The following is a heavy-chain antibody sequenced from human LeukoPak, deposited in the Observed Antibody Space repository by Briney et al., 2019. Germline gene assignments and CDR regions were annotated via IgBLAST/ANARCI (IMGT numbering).Heavy chain of an antibody. J-gene: IGHJ4*02. D-gene: IGHD2-2*03. CDR1: GGSISSYY. V-gene: IGHV4-59*01. Sequence: SETLSLTCTVSGGSISSYYWSWIRQPPGKGLEWIGYIYYGGSTNYNPSLKSRVTISVGTSKNQFSLKLSSVTAADTAVYYCARGLGGYCSSTSCYELDYWGQGTLVTVSS. CDR3: ARGLGGYCSSTSCYELDY. CDR2: IYYGGST.